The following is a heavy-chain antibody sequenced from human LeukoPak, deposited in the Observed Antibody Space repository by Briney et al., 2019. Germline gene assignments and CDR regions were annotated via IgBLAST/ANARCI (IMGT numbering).Heavy chain of an antibody. CDR1: GGSISSSNW. J-gene: IGHJ6*03. Sequence: SETLSLTCAVSGGSISSSNWWSWVRQPPGKGLEWIGEIYHSGSTNYNPSLKSRVTISVDKSQHQFSLKLSSVTAADTAVYYCARGSGGWYRDYYYYMDVWGKGTTVTVSS. CDR3: ARGSGGWYRDYYYYMDV. D-gene: IGHD6-19*01. V-gene: IGHV4-4*02. CDR2: IYHSGST.